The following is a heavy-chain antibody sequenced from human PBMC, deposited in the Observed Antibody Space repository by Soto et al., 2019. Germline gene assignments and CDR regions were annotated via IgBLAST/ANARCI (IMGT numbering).Heavy chain of an antibody. CDR1: GGSISNYF. Sequence: PSETLSLTCTVSGGSISNYFWSWIRQPAGKGMEWIGRVYITGTTNFNPSLKGRVTMSVDASLNQVSLRLTSVTAADTAVYYCARDGDYNSGWFSFDNWGQGTLVTVSS. CDR2: VYITGTT. J-gene: IGHJ4*02. D-gene: IGHD6-19*01. CDR3: ARDGDYNSGWFSFDN. V-gene: IGHV4-4*07.